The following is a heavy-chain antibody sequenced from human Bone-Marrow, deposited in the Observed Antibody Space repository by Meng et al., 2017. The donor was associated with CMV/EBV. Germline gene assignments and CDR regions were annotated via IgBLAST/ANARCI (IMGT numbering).Heavy chain of an antibody. J-gene: IGHJ6*02. V-gene: IGHV6-1*01. D-gene: IGHD6-13*01. Sequence: SCAISGASVSSNSAAWNWNRQSPSRGLEWLGRTYYSAKWYNDYAVSVKSRITINSDTSKNQFTLQLNSVTAEDTAVYYCAGGRCGAAAVYYGMDVWGQGTTVTVSS. CDR2: TYYSAKWYN. CDR1: GASVSSNSAA. CDR3: AGGRCGAAAVYYGMDV.